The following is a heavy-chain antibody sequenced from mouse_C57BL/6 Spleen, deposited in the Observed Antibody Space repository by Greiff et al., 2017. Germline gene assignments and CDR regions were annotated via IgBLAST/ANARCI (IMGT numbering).Heavy chain of an antibody. CDR3: ARGYYGSECYYAMDY. D-gene: IGHD1-1*01. CDR1: GYTFTSYW. V-gene: IGHV1-52*01. CDR2: IDPSDSET. Sequence: QVQLQQPGAELVRPGSSVKLSCKASGYTFTSYWMHWVKQRPIQGLEWIGNIDPSDSETHYNQKFKDKATLTVDKSSSTAYMQLSSLTSEDSAVYYCARGYYGSECYYAMDYWGQGTSVTVSS. J-gene: IGHJ4*01.